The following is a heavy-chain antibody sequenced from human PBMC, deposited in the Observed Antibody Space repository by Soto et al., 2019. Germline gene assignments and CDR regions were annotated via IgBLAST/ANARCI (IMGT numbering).Heavy chain of an antibody. CDR1: GFTVSSNY. CDR2: IYSGGST. J-gene: IGHJ4*02. Sequence: EVQLVESGGGLIQPGGSLRLSCAASGFTVSSNYMSWVRQAPGKGLEWVSVIYSGGSTYYADSVKGRFTISRDNSKNTLYLKMNSLRAEDTAVYYCARGYWSSTSCAGGGLDYWGQGTLVTVSS. D-gene: IGHD2-2*01. CDR3: ARGYWSSTSCAGGGLDY. V-gene: IGHV3-53*01.